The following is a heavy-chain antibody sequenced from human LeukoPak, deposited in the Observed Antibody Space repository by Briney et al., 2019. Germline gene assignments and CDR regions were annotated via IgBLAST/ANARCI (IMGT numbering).Heavy chain of an antibody. CDR2: INGDGSIK. V-gene: IGHV3-74*01. Sequence: GGSLRLSCAASGFTLSRYWLIHWVRQVPGKGLQWVSRINGDGSIKTAGSYTGYADSVKGRFTISIDDAKNTLYLQMNSLRAEDTAVYYCAKVPRRLPRFSDYYYYMDVWGKGTTVTVSS. D-gene: IGHD3-16*01. J-gene: IGHJ6*03. CDR3: AKVPRRLPRFSDYYYYMDV. CDR1: GFTLSRYW.